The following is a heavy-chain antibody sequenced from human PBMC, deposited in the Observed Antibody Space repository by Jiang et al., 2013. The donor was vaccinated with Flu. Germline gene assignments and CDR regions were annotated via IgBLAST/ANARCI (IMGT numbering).Heavy chain of an antibody. D-gene: IGHD4-17*01. CDR3: ARHGVYGDYASNYFDP. CDR1: GYSFTSYW. J-gene: IGHJ5*02. CDR2: IDPSDSYT. Sequence: CKGSGYSFTSYWISWVRQMPGKGLEWMGRIDPSDSYTNYSPSFQGHVTISADKSISTAYLQWSSLKASDTAMYYCARHGVYGDYASNYFDPWGQGTLVTVSS. V-gene: IGHV5-10-1*01.